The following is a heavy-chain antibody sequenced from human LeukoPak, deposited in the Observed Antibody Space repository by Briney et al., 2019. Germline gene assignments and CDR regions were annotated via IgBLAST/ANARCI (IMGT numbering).Heavy chain of an antibody. Sequence: GGSLRLSCEASGFTFSNYWMSWVRQAPGKGLEWVANIKEDGSEKHYVDSVRGRFTISRDNAKNSLFLQMNSLRADDTAVYYCTRRVGQVSNRRADYWGWEPWSASPQ. J-gene: IGHJ4*02. CDR3: TRRVGQVSNRRADY. D-gene: IGHD1-14*01. CDR1: GFTFSNYW. V-gene: IGHV3-7*01. CDR2: IKEDGSEK.